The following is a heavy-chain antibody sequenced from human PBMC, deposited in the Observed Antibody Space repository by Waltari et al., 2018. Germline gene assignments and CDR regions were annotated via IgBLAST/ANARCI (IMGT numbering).Heavy chain of an antibody. Sequence: QVQLQESGPGLVKPSETLSLTCTVSGGSISSYYWSWIRQPPGKGLEWIGYIYYSGSTNYNPSLKSRVTISVDTSKNPFSLKLSSVTAADTAVYYCARESGYSYDHDAFDIWGQGTMVTVSS. CDR3: ARESGYSYDHDAFDI. CDR1: GGSISSYY. D-gene: IGHD5-18*01. V-gene: IGHV4-59*01. CDR2: IYYSGST. J-gene: IGHJ3*02.